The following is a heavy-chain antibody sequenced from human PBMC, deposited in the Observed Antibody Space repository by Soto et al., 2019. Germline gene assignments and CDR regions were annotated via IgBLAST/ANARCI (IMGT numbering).Heavy chain of an antibody. CDR3: ARHFPLYYGSGSQRNYFDY. D-gene: IGHD3-10*01. Sequence: ASVKVSCKXSGYTFTSYGISWVRQAPGQGLEWMGWISAYNGNTNYAQKLQGRVTMTTDTSTSTAYMELRSLRSDDTAVYYCARHFPLYYGSGSQRNYFDYWGQGTLVTVSS. V-gene: IGHV1-18*04. CDR1: GYTFTSYG. J-gene: IGHJ4*02. CDR2: ISAYNGNT.